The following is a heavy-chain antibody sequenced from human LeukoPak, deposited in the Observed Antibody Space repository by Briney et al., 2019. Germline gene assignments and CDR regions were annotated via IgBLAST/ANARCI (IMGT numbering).Heavy chain of an antibody. V-gene: IGHV3-23*01. CDR3: ARRNGGVLDH. Sequence: GGSLRLSCEASGFTFSSYEMSWVRQAPGKGLEWVSSVTSSSHSTYYADSVKGRFTISRDNSKSTLNLQMISLRADDTAVYYCARRNGGVLDHWGQGTLVTVSS. J-gene: IGHJ4*02. CDR1: GFTFSSYE. D-gene: IGHD2-8*02. CDR2: VTSSSHST.